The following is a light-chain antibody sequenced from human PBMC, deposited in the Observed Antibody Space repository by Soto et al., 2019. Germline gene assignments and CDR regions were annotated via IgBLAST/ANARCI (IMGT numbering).Light chain of an antibody. CDR1: SSDVGSYNL. CDR2: EVS. V-gene: IGLV2-23*02. Sequence: QSVLTQPPSVSGSPGQSITISCTGTSSDVGSYNLISWYQQYPGKAPKLMIYEVSKRPSGVSNRFSGSKSGNTASLTISGLQAEDEADYYCCSYAGSSTFYVFGTGTKLTVL. J-gene: IGLJ1*01. CDR3: CSYAGSSTFYV.